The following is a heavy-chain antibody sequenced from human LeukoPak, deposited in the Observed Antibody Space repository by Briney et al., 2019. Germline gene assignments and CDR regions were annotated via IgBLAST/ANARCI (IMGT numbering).Heavy chain of an antibody. V-gene: IGHV3-74*01. J-gene: IGHJ4*02. CDR2: INSDGSST. D-gene: IGHD6-13*01. Sequence: PGGSLRLSCAASGLTLSSYWMHWVRQAPGKGLVWVSRINSDGSSTTYADSVKGRFTISRDNAKNTLYLQMNSLRAEDTGVYYCARIASHSSSWYDGGYWGQGTLVTVSS. CDR3: ARIASHSSSWYDGGY. CDR1: GLTLSSYW.